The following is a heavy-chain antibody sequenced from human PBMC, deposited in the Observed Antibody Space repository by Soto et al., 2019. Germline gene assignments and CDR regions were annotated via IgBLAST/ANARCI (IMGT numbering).Heavy chain of an antibody. Sequence: GASVKLSCKASGGSFRSYAISWVRQAPGQGLEWMGGIIPIFGTANYAQKFQGRVTITADESTSTAYMELSSLRSEDTAVYYCASGYYDSSGYYRGSLVYWGQGTLVTVSS. CDR3: ASGYYDSSGYYRGSLVY. V-gene: IGHV1-69*13. J-gene: IGHJ4*02. D-gene: IGHD3-22*01. CDR2: IIPIFGTA. CDR1: GGSFRSYA.